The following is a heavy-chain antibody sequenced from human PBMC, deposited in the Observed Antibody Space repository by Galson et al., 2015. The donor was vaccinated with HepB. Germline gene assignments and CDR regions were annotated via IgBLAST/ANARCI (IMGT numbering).Heavy chain of an antibody. CDR3: ARVDHYYGSGSSWQLGY. CDR1: GGTFSSYT. Sequence: SVKVSCKASGGTFSSYTISWVRQAPGQGLEWMGRIIPILGIANYAQKFQGRVTITADKSTSTAYMELSSLRSEDTAVYYCARVDHYYGSGSSWQLGYWGQGTLVTVSS. CDR2: IIPILGIA. V-gene: IGHV1-69*02. J-gene: IGHJ4*02. D-gene: IGHD3-10*01.